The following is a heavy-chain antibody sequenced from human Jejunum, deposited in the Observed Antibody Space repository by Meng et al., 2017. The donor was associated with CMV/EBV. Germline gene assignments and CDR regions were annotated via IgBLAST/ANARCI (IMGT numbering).Heavy chain of an antibody. J-gene: IGHJ3*02. CDR3: VRVLGYCSSTSCSVGAFDI. CDR2: LYYSGNT. D-gene: IGHD2-2*01. CDR1: SNNCY. V-gene: IGHV4-39*01. Sequence: SNNCYWGWIRQPPEKGLDWIGNLYYSGNTYYTPSLKSRVTMSVDTSKKQFSLRLSSVTAADTAVYYCVRVLGYCSSTSCSVGAFDIWGQGTMVTVSS.